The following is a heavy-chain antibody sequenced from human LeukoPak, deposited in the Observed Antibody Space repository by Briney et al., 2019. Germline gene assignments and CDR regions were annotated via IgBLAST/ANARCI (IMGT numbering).Heavy chain of an antibody. CDR3: AREFPFYYYMDV. Sequence: PGGSLRLSCAASGFTFSSYWMSWVRQAPGKGLEWVANIKQDGKAKYYVDSVKGRFTISRDSAKNSLYLQMNSLRVEDTAVYYCAREFPFYYYMDVWGKGTTVTVSS. CDR2: IKQDGKAK. V-gene: IGHV3-7*01. CDR1: GFTFSSYW. J-gene: IGHJ6*03.